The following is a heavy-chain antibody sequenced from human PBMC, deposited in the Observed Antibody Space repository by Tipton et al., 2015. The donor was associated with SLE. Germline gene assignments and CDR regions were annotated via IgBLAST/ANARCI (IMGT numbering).Heavy chain of an antibody. D-gene: IGHD3-22*01. CDR3: VGSKLLSDY. Sequence: GSLRLSCAASDFVVRNNFISWVRQAPGQGLEWVSVINGGGGTNYADSVKGRFTLSRDNSRNMMYLQMKSLRAEDTAVYYCVGSKLLSDYWGQGTLVTVSS. CDR2: INGGGGT. V-gene: IGHV3-53*05. CDR1: DFVVRNNF. J-gene: IGHJ4*02.